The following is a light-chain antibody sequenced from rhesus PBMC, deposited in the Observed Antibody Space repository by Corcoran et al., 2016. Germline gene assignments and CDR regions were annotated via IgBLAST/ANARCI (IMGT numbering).Light chain of an antibody. CDR1: QGISSY. V-gene: IGKV1S14*01. CDR3: QHVNSFPFT. Sequence: DIQMTQSPSSLSASLGETVTISGRESQGISSYLAWYQQKPGKAPKPLIYYGSNLESGVPSRFSGSGSGTDFTLAFSSLQPENFAIYYCQHVNSFPFTFVPGTKLDIE. J-gene: IGKJ3*01. CDR2: YGS.